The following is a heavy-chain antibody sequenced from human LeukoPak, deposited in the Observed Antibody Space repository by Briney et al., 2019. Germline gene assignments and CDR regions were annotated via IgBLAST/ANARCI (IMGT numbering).Heavy chain of an antibody. CDR1: GFTLSSNY. CDR2: IYSGGNT. V-gene: IGHV3-53*01. J-gene: IGHJ4*02. CDR3: AREQFAAASLDYYFDY. D-gene: IGHD6-13*01. Sequence: GGSLRLSCAASGFTLSSNYMSWVRQAPGKGLEWVSVIYSGGNTYYADSVKGRFAISRDNSKNTLYLQMNSLRAEDTAVYYCAREQFAAASLDYYFDYWGQGTLVTVSS.